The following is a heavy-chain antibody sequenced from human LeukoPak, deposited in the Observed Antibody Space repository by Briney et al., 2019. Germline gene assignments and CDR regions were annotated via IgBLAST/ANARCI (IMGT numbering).Heavy chain of an antibody. CDR3: ARTAYDSSGYYSFDY. V-gene: IGHV4-4*07. Sequence: PSETLSLTCTVSGGSISSYYWSWIRQPAGKGLEWIGRIYTSRSTNYNPSLKSRVTMSVDTSKNQFSLKLSSVTAADTAVYYCARTAYDSSGYYSFDYWGQGTLVTVSS. CDR2: IYTSRST. D-gene: IGHD3-22*01. J-gene: IGHJ4*02. CDR1: GGSISSYY.